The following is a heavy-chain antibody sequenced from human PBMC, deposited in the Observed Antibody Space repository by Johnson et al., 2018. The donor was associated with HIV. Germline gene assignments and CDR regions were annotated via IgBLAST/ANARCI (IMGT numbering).Heavy chain of an antibody. Sequence: VQLVECRGGLIQPGGSLRLSCAASGFTVSSNYMSWVRQAPGKGLEWVSLIYSGGSTYYEDSVKGRFTISRDNSKNTLYLQMNSLRAEDTAVYYCAKDNRQWLADAFDIWGQGTMVTVSS. CDR3: AKDNRQWLADAFDI. CDR2: IYSGGST. D-gene: IGHD6-19*01. CDR1: GFTVSSNY. J-gene: IGHJ3*02. V-gene: IGHV3-66*03.